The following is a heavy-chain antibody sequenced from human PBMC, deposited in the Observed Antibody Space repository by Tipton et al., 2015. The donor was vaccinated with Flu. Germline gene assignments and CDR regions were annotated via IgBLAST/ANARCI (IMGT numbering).Heavy chain of an antibody. V-gene: IGHV1-69*09. CDR2: IIPILGIA. J-gene: IGHJ6*02. D-gene: IGHD1-1*01. Sequence: QMQLVQSGAEVEKPGSSVKVSCKASGGTFSSYAISWVRQAPGQGLEWMGRIIPILGIANYAQRFQGRVTITADKSTSTAYMELSSLRSEDTAVYYCARVGEVECYYYYGMDVWGQGTTVTVSS. CDR1: GGTFSSYA. CDR3: ARVGEVECYYYYGMDV.